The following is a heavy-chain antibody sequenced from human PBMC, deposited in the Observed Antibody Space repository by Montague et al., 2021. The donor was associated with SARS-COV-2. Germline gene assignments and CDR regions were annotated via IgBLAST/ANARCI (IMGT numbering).Heavy chain of an antibody. J-gene: IGHJ5*02. CDR3: ARLGFVELWLNLGWFDP. CDR1: GDSIRSSGYY. Sequence: SETLSLTCSVSGDSIRSSGYYWGWIRQPPGKGLEWIGTVYYSGSTNYNPSLKSRVTMPVDTSKNQFSLELRSVTAADTAEYYCARLGFVELWLNLGWFDPWGQGTLVTVSS. V-gene: IGHV4-39*01. D-gene: IGHD3-16*02. CDR2: VYYSGST.